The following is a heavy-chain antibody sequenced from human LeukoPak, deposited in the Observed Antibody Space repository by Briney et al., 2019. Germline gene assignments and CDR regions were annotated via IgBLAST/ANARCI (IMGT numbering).Heavy chain of an antibody. CDR1: GFTFSSYW. J-gene: IGHJ6*04. CDR3: ARDSSSFSYYYYGMDV. Sequence: GGSLRLSCAASGFTFSSYWMSWVRQAPGKGLGWVAYIKQDGSEKYYVDSVKGRFTISRDNAKNSLYLQMNSLRAEDTAVYYCARDSSSFSYYYYGMDVWGKGTTVTVSS. CDR2: IKQDGSEK. D-gene: IGHD6-13*01. V-gene: IGHV3-7*03.